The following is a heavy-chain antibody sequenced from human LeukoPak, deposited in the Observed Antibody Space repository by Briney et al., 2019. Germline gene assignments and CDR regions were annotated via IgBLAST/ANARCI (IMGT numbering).Heavy chain of an antibody. CDR1: GFSFSDYY. Sequence: GGSLRLSCAASGFSFSDYYMTWIRQAPGKGLEWVSYIGSSGSTIYYADSVRGRFTISRDNAKNSMYLQMNSLRVEDTAVYYCARDPRTSSTSRNYFESWGQGTLVTVSS. CDR3: ARDPRTSSTSRNYFES. CDR2: IGSSGSTI. D-gene: IGHD6-13*01. V-gene: IGHV3-11*01. J-gene: IGHJ4*02.